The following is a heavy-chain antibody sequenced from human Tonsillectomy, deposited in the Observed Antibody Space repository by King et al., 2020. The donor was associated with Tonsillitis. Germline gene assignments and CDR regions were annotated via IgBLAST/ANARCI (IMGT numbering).Heavy chain of an antibody. Sequence: VQLQESGGGLVKPGGSLRLSCAAFGFHFSTYSVNWVRQAPGKGLQWVSSISSGSSYIYYADSVKGRFTISRDNAKNSLYLQMNSLRAEDTAVYYCATGRVGAFDIWGQGTMVTVSS. J-gene: IGHJ3*02. CDR3: ATGRVGAFDI. D-gene: IGHD1-26*01. CDR1: GFHFSTYS. CDR2: ISSGSSYI. V-gene: IGHV3-21*01.